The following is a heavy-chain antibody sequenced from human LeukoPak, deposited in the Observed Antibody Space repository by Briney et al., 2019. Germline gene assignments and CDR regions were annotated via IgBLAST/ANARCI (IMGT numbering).Heavy chain of an antibody. J-gene: IGHJ4*02. CDR3: ARDPPAVLIDTYG. CDR2: VYSGGST. V-gene: IGHV3-66*01. Sequence: GGSLRLSCTASGFIVTNIYINWVRQAPGKGLEWVSLVYSGGSTYYADSVKGRFTISRDNSKNMVYLQMNSLRAEDTAMYYCARDPPAVLIDTYGWGQGTLVTVSS. CDR1: GFIVTNIY. D-gene: IGHD2-8*01.